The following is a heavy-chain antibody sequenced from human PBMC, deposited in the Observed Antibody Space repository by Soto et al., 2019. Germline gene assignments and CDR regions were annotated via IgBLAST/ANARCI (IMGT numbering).Heavy chain of an antibody. CDR2: VIPIFDIT. J-gene: IGHJ4*02. V-gene: IGHV1-69*02. CDR1: GDTFSIYT. Sequence: QVQLVQSGSEVKKPGSSVKVSCKASGDTFSIYTISWVRQAPGQGLEWMGRVIPIFDITSYTQRFQGRVTITADKSTTTVYMELSSLRSEDTAVYYCARDRDNSNWPNFDFWGQGTLVTGSS. CDR3: ARDRDNSNWPNFDF. D-gene: IGHD6-13*01.